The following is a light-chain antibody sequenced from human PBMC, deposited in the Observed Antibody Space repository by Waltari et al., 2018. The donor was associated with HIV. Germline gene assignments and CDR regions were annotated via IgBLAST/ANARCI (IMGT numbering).Light chain of an antibody. J-gene: IGKJ3*01. Sequence: DIQMTQSPSSLSASVGDSLTITCRASQSISNYLNWYQKKPGRAPKLLIYAASSVHSGVPSRFSGSGSGTDFTLTISSLQPEDFATYYCQQSFTSFFTFGPGTKVDIK. CDR1: QSISNY. V-gene: IGKV1-39*01. CDR2: AAS. CDR3: QQSFTSFFT.